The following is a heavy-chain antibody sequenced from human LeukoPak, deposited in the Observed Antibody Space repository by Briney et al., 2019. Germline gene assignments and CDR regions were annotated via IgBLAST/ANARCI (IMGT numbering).Heavy chain of an antibody. CDR1: GFTFNDYW. J-gene: IGHJ4*02. Sequence: PGGSLRLSCVASGFTFNDYWMYWVRQAPGKGLVWVSHINSDGSWTSYADSVKGRFTISKDNAKNTVYLQMNSLRAEDTAVYYCVSFYETYWGRGTLVTVSS. D-gene: IGHD2/OR15-2a*01. CDR2: INSDGSWT. CDR3: VSFYETY. V-gene: IGHV3-74*01.